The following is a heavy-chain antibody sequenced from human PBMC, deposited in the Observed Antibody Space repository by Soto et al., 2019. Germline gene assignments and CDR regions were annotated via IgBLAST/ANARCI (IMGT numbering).Heavy chain of an antibody. CDR3: ARESRWGEWASLKRFDP. V-gene: IGHV3-48*02. CDR1: GFTLSSYS. Sequence: GRSLRLSCAASGFTLSSYSMNWFRQAPGKGLEWVSYISSSSSTIYYADSVKGRFTISRDNAKNSLYLQMNSLRDEDTAVYYCARESRWGEWASLKRFDPGVTGTLATV. CDR2: ISSSSSTI. J-gene: IGHJ5*02. D-gene: IGHD3-16*01.